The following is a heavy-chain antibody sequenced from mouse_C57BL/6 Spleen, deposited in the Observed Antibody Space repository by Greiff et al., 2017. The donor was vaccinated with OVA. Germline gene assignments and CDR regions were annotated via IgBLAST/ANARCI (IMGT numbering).Heavy chain of an antibody. CDR2: IHPNSGST. J-gene: IGHJ2*01. CDR1: GYTFTSYW. D-gene: IGHD1-1*01. Sequence: QVHVKQPGAELVKPGASVKLSCKASGYTFTSYWMHWVKQRPGQGLEWIGMIHPNSGSTNYNEKFKSKATLTVDKSSSTAYMQLSSLTSEDSAVYYCARSFYGSSYGDYWGQGTTLTVSS. CDR3: ARSFYGSSYGDY. V-gene: IGHV1-64*01.